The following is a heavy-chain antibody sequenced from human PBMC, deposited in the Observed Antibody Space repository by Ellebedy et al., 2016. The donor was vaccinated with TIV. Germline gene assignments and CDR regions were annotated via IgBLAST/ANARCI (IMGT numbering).Heavy chain of an antibody. D-gene: IGHD1-26*01. V-gene: IGHV3-30*18. CDR2: ISYDGSNE. CDR1: GFTFNIYG. J-gene: IGHJ6*01. CDR3: AKDLPRSGSYFYYYGMDV. Sequence: GGSLRLSXAASGFTFNIYGMHWVRQAPGKGLEWVAVISYDGSNEYYADSVKGRFTISRDNSKNTLYLQMSSLRAEDTAVYYCAKDLPRSGSYFYYYGMDVWGQGTTVTVSS.